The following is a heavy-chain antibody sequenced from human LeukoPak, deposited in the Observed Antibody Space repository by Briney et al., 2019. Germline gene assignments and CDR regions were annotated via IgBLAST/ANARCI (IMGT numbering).Heavy chain of an antibody. V-gene: IGHV1-69*06. CDR3: ARGTIVAFYDAFDI. Sequence: GASVKLSCKASGGRFSSYAISWVRQAPGQGLEWMGGIMPIFGTANYAQKFQGRVTITADNSTSTAYMELSSLRSEDTAVYYCARGTIVAFYDAFDIWGQGTMVTVSS. CDR2: IMPIFGTA. J-gene: IGHJ3*02. CDR1: GGRFSSYA. D-gene: IGHD5-12*01.